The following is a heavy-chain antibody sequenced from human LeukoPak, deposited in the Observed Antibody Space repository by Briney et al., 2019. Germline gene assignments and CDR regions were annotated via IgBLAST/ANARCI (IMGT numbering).Heavy chain of an antibody. J-gene: IGHJ5*02. Sequence: GGSLRLSCAASGFTFSSYAMHWVRQAPGKGLEWVAVISYDGSNKYYADSVKGRFTISRDNAKNSLYLQMNSLRAEDTAVYYCARAAVGLFDPWGQGTLVTVSS. CDR2: ISYDGSNK. D-gene: IGHD6-19*01. V-gene: IGHV3-30-3*01. CDR3: ARAAVGLFDP. CDR1: GFTFSSYA.